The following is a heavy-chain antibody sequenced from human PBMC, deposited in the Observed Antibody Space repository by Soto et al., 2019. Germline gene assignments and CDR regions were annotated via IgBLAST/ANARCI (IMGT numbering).Heavy chain of an antibody. CDR1: GYTFTSYG. V-gene: IGHV1-18*01. CDR3: ARARITIFGVVILTFDY. Sequence: GASVKVSCKASGYTFTSYGISWVRKAPGQGLEWMGWISAYNGNTNYAQKHKGRVTMTTDTSTSTEYMELRNQRSDDTAVYYCARARITIFGVVILTFDYWGQGTLVTVSS. D-gene: IGHD3-3*01. CDR2: ISAYNGNT. J-gene: IGHJ4*02.